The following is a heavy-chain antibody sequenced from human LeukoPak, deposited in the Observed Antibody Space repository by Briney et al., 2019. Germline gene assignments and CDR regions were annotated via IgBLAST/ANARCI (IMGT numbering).Heavy chain of an antibody. CDR1: GYTFTGYY. V-gene: IGHV1-2*02. J-gene: IGHJ6*03. CDR3: ARATVTTDYYYDYMDV. CDR2: INPNSGGT. D-gene: IGHD4-17*01. Sequence: GASVKVSCTASGYTFTGYYMHWVRQAPGQGLEWMGWINPNSGGTNYAQKFQGRVTMTRDTSISTAYMELSRLRSDDTAVYYCARATVTTDYYYDYMDVWGKGTTVAISS.